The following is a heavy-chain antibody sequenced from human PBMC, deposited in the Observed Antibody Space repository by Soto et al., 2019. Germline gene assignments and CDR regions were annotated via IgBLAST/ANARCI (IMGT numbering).Heavy chain of an antibody. CDR2: VTGGGHTT. D-gene: IGHD3-10*01. CDR3: ASSSGDLDVYGMDI. CDR1: GFTFSRYA. J-gene: IGHJ6*02. Sequence: EAQLLESGGGLVQPGGSLRLSCAASGFTFSRYAMSWVRQAPGKGLEWVSTVTGGGHTTYNADSVNGRFTISRDNSKNTLYLQMNNLRAEVTAIYYCASSSGDLDVYGMDIWGPGTTVTVSS. V-gene: IGHV3-23*01.